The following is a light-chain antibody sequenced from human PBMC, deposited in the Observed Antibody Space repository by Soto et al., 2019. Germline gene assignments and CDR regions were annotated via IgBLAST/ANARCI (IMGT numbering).Light chain of an antibody. CDR2: GAS. V-gene: IGKV3-15*01. Sequence: EIVMTQSPATLSVSPGESATLSCRASHSVSTNLAWYQQKPGQAPRLLIYGASTRATGTPARFSGSGSGTEFSLTISSLQSEDFAVYYCQQYNNWPWTFGQGTTVEIK. CDR1: HSVSTN. CDR3: QQYNNWPWT. J-gene: IGKJ1*01.